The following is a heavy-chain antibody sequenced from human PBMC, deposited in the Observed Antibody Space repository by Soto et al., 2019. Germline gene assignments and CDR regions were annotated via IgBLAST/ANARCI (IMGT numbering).Heavy chain of an antibody. CDR2: ISNSFSDGNT. CDR1: EFSFSNYA. Sequence: DGSRRLSCAASEFSFSNYAMNWVRHAPGKGLEWVSAISNSFSDGNTHYADSVKGRFTISRDNDKNTVFLEMNSLRAEDTAVYYCAKVFSPEGGNYFDYWGQGTLVTVSS. J-gene: IGHJ4*02. V-gene: IGHV3-23*01. CDR3: AKVFSPEGGNYFDY.